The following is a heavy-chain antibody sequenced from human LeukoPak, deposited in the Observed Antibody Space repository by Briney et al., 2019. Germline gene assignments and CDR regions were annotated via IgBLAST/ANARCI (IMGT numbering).Heavy chain of an antibody. Sequence: ASVKVSCKASGYTFTSYYMHWVRQAPGQGLEWMGIINPSGGSTSYAQKFQGRVTMTRNTSISTAYMELSSLRSEDTAVYYCARGFNRILRYFDWGGVYWGQGTLVTVSS. CDR1: GYTFTSYY. J-gene: IGHJ4*02. CDR3: ARGFNRILRYFDWGGVY. D-gene: IGHD3-9*01. CDR2: INPSGGST. V-gene: IGHV1-46*01.